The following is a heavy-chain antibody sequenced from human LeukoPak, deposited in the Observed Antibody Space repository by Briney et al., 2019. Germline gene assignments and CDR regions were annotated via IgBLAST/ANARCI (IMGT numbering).Heavy chain of an antibody. CDR1: GGSFSGYY. Sequence: PSETLSLTCAGYGGSFSGYYWSWIRQPPGKGLEWIGEINHSGSTNYNPSLKSRVTISVDTSKDQFSLKLSSVTAADTAVYYCARYDSSGYYHYYYYGMDVWGQGTTVTVSS. J-gene: IGHJ6*02. CDR2: INHSGST. V-gene: IGHV4-34*01. D-gene: IGHD3-22*01. CDR3: ARYDSSGYYHYYYYGMDV.